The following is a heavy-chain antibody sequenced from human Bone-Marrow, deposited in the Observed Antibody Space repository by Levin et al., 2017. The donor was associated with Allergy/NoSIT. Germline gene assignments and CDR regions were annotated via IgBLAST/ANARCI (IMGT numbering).Heavy chain of an antibody. J-gene: IGHJ4*02. CDR3: ARGHMVRGVIMDY. V-gene: IGHV3-33*01. D-gene: IGHD3-10*01. CDR1: GFTFSSYG. Sequence: GGSLRLSCAASGFTFSSYGMHWVRQAPGKGLEWVAVIWYDGSNKYYADSVKGRFTISRDNSKNTLYLQMNSLRAEDTAVYYCARGHMVRGVIMDYWGQGTLVTVSS. CDR2: IWYDGSNK.